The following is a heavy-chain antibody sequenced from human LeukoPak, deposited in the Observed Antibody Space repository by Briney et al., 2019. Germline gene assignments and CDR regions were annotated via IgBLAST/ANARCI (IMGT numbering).Heavy chain of an antibody. Sequence: RTGGSLRLSCAASGFTFTTYAMSWVRQAPGKGLEWVSTISASGGRTSYADSVKGRFTISRDNSKYTLSLQMNSLRAEDTAVYYCARAQDYDSTASYYGAFDLWGQGTIVTVSS. CDR3: ARAQDYDSTASYYGAFDL. V-gene: IGHV3-23*01. CDR2: ISASGGRT. J-gene: IGHJ3*01. D-gene: IGHD3-22*01. CDR1: GFTFTTYA.